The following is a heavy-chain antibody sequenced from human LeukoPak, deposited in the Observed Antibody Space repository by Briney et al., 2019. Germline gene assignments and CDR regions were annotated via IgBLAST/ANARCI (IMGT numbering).Heavy chain of an antibody. CDR1: GGTFSSYA. CDR3: ARDSLRRPSGYSSSSLGTGGSYYYYYYMDV. Sequence: SVKVSCKASGGTFSSYAISWVRQAPGQGLEWMGGIIPIFGTANYAQKFQGRVTITTDESTSTAYMELSSLRSEDTAVYYCARDSLRRPSGYSSSSLGTGGSYYYYYYMDVWGKGTTVTVSS. V-gene: IGHV1-69*05. J-gene: IGHJ6*03. CDR2: IIPIFGTA. D-gene: IGHD6-6*01.